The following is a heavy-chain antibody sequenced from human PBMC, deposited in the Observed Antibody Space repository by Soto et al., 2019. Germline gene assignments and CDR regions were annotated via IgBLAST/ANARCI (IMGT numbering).Heavy chain of an antibody. J-gene: IGHJ4*02. CDR1: GGSFRDYY. CDR2: INHSGST. CDR3: ARGGTMVWGGFSAY. Sequence: QVQLQQWGAGLLKPSETLSLTCAVYGGSFRDYYWSWIRQPPGKGLEWIGEINHSGSTNYNPSLKSRLTRSVDMSKNQFSLKLTSVTAADTAVYYCARGGTMVWGGFSAYWGQGTLVTVSS. D-gene: IGHD3-10*01. V-gene: IGHV4-34*02.